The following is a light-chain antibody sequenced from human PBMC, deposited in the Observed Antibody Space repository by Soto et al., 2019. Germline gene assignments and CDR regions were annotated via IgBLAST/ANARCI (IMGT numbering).Light chain of an antibody. J-gene: IGKJ1*01. CDR2: DAS. CDR3: QQYNSYWT. CDR1: HSISRW. Sequence: DIQMTHSPSTLSASVGDRVTITCRASHSISRWLAWYQQKPGKAPKLLIFDASSLESGVPSRLSGSGSGKEFTLTITSLQTDDFATYYGQQYNSYWTFGQGTKVDIX. V-gene: IGKV1-5*01.